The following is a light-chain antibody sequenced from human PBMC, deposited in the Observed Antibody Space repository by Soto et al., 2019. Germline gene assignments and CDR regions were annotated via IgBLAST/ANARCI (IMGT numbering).Light chain of an antibody. Sequence: DIQMTQSPSTLSGSVGDRVTITCRASQTIISWLAWYQQKPGKAPKLLIYKASTLKSGVPSRLSGSGSGTEFTLTISSLQPADFATYYCHHYNSYSEAFGQGTKVELK. CDR2: KAS. V-gene: IGKV1-5*03. CDR1: QTIISW. CDR3: HHYNSYSEA. J-gene: IGKJ1*01.